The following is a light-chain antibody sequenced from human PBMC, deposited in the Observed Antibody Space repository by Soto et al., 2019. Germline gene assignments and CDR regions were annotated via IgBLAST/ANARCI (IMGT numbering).Light chain of an antibody. CDR3: QQNYNSPLT. J-gene: IGKJ4*01. Sequence: DIQMTQSPSSLSASIGDRVTITCRASQGISSYLSWYQQKSGKAPKLLIYSASSLQSGIPSRFSGSGSGTDFSLTISSLRPDDFATYYCQQNYNSPLTFGGGTKVESK. CDR1: QGISSY. CDR2: SAS. V-gene: IGKV1-39*01.